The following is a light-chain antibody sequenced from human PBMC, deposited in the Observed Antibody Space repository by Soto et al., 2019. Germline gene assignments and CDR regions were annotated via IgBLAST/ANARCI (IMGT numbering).Light chain of an antibody. CDR2: GAP. Sequence: EIVMTQSPATLSVSPGERATLSCRASQSISSSLAWYQQKPGQAPSLLTYGAPTRSTGIPARFSGSGSGTEFTLTISSPQSEDFAVYYCEQYNNGPTYTFGQGTKLEIK. CDR1: QSISSS. J-gene: IGKJ2*01. CDR3: EQYNNGPTYT. V-gene: IGKV3-15*01.